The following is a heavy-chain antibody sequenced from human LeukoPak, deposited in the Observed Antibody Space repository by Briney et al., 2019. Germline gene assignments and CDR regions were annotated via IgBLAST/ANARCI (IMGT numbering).Heavy chain of an antibody. CDR1: GYTFTSYY. Sequence: ASVTVSCKASGYTFTSYYMHWVRQAPGQGLEWMGIINPSGGSTSYAQKFQGRVTMTRDTSTSTVYMELSSLRSEDTAVYYCARGGIVGATYSWFDPWGQGTLVTVSS. CDR2: INPSGGST. CDR3: ARGGIVGATYSWFDP. D-gene: IGHD1-26*01. J-gene: IGHJ5*02. V-gene: IGHV1-46*01.